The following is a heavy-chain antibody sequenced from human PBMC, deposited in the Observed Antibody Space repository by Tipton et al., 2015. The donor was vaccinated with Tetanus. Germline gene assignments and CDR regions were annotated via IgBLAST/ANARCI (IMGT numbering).Heavy chain of an antibody. D-gene: IGHD2-15*01. V-gene: IGHV3-21*01. CDR1: GFTLSNFR. J-gene: IGHJ4*02. CDR2: ISSTSSYI. Sequence: SLRLSCEVSGFTLSNFRMNWVRQAPGKGLEWISSISSTSSYIDYANSVKGRFTISRDNAKNSLYLQMNSLRAEDTAIYYCASGGSLDYWGQGTLGTVTS. CDR3: ASGGSLDY.